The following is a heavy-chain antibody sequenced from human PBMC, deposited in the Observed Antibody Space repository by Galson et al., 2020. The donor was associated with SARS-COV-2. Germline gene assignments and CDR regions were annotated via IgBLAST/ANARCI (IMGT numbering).Heavy chain of an antibody. J-gene: IGHJ6*02. CDR3: ARGKLRYFDWSILNSYYYYYGMDV. D-gene: IGHD3-9*01. CDR2: ISYDGSNK. Sequence: GESLKISCAASGFTFSSYAMHWVRQAPGKGLEWVAVISYDGSNKYYAASVKGRFTISRDNSKNTLYLQMNSLRAEDTAVYYCARGKLRYFDWSILNSYYYYYGMDVWGQGTTVTVSS. CDR1: GFTFSSYA. V-gene: IGHV3-30-3*01.